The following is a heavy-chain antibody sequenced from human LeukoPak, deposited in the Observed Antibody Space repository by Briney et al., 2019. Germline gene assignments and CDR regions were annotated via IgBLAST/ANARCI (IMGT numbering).Heavy chain of an antibody. J-gene: IGHJ4*02. CDR1: GFTSSSYS. CDR3: ARGSGSYDY. Sequence: GGSLGLSCAASGFTSSSYSMNWVRQAPGKGLEWVSSISGNSRYIYYADSVKGRFTISRDNAKNSLYLQMDSLRAEDTAVYYCARGSGSYDYWGQGTLVTVSS. D-gene: IGHD1-26*01. CDR2: ISGNSRYI. V-gene: IGHV3-21*01.